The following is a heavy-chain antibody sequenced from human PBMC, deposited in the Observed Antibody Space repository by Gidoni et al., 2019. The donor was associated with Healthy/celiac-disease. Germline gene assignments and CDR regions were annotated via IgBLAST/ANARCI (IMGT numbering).Heavy chain of an antibody. Sequence: QVQLVQSGAEVKKPGASVKVSCKASGYTFTSYGISWVRLAPGQGLEWMGWISAYNGNTNYAQKLQGRVTMTTDTSTSTAYMELRSLRSDDTAVYYCARDHRYCSSTSCYAIGGYSSSGYWGQGTLVTVSS. CDR2: ISAYNGNT. V-gene: IGHV1-18*01. CDR1: GYTFTSYG. J-gene: IGHJ4*02. D-gene: IGHD2-2*01. CDR3: ARDHRYCSSTSCYAIGGYSSSGY.